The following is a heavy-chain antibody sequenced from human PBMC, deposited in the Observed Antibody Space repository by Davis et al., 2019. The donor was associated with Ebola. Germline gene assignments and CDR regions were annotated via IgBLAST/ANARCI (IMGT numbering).Heavy chain of an antibody. CDR2: ISGSGAPA. CDR3: ARDVYHMDV. V-gene: IGHV3-23*01. Sequence: GESLKISCAASGLAFSSYAINWVRQAPGKGLEWVAAISGSGAPAYYADSVQGRFTISRDNSKNTVYLQMNSLRAEDTAVYYCARDVYHMDVWGQGTTVTVS. J-gene: IGHJ6*02. D-gene: IGHD5/OR15-5a*01. CDR1: GLAFSSYA.